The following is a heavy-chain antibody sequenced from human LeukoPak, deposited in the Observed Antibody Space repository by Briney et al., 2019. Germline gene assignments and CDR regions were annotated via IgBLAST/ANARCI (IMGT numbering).Heavy chain of an antibody. V-gene: IGHV3-21*01. CDR2: ISSSSSYI. J-gene: IGHJ4*02. D-gene: IGHD3-22*01. CDR3: AKDRDYYDSSGYFEIDY. CDR1: GFTFSSYS. Sequence: GGSLRLSCAASGFTFSSYSMNWVRQAPGKGLEWVSSISSSSSYIYYADSVKGRFTISRDNAKNSLYLQMNSLRAEDTAVYYCAKDRDYYDSSGYFEIDYWGQGTLVTVSS.